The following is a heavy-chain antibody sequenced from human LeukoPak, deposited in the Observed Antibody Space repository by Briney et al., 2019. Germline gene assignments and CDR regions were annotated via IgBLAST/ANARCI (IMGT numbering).Heavy chain of an antibody. CDR2: ISPGGTDT. J-gene: IGHJ4*02. CDR1: GFTFSTYA. V-gene: IGHV3-23*01. CDR3: AKRGRYETMAAFDY. Sequence: GGSLRLSCAASGFTFSTYAMSWVRQARGKGLEWVSAISPGGTDTYYADSVKGRFTISRDNSKNTLFLQMNSLRVEDTAVYYCAKRGRYETMAAFDYCGQGTLVTVSS. D-gene: IGHD3-10*01.